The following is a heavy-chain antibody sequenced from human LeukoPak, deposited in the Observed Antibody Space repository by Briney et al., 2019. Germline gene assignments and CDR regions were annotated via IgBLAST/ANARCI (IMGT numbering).Heavy chain of an antibody. Sequence: GGSLRLSCAASGFTFSSYWMHWVRQAPGKGLEWVSSISSGSSYTYYADSVKGRVTISRDNAKNSLYLQMNSLRAEDTGVYYCARISPQGIAVAGVDYWGPGTLVTVSS. CDR2: ISSGSSYT. J-gene: IGHJ4*02. V-gene: IGHV3-21*01. D-gene: IGHD6-19*01. CDR1: GFTFSSYW. CDR3: ARISPQGIAVAGVDY.